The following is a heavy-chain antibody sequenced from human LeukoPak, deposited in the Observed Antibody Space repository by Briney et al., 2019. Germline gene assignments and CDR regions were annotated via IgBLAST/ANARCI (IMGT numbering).Heavy chain of an antibody. J-gene: IGHJ5*02. CDR3: ARDSTSMGNWFDP. CDR1: GFTFDDYA. V-gene: IGHV3-74*01. Sequence: PGGSLRLSCAASGFTFDDYAMHWVRQAPGKGLVWVSRVSRDGSTTNYADSVKGRFTISRDNAKNTLYLQMNSLRAEDTAVYYCARDSTSMGNWFDPWGQGILVTVSS. D-gene: IGHD2-2*01. CDR2: VSRDGSTT.